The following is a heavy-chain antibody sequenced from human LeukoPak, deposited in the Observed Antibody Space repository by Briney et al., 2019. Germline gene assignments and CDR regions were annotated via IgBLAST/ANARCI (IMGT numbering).Heavy chain of an antibody. D-gene: IGHD3-3*01. J-gene: IGHJ6*03. CDR3: ARVDDFWSGYYYYYYMDV. CDR1: GGSISSYY. Sequence: PSETLSLTCTASGGSISSYYWSWIRHPAGKGLEWIGRIYTSGSTNYNPSLKSRVTMSVDTSKNQFSLKLSSVTAADTAVYYCARVDDFWSGYYYYYYMDVWGKGTTVTVSS. CDR2: IYTSGST. V-gene: IGHV4-4*07.